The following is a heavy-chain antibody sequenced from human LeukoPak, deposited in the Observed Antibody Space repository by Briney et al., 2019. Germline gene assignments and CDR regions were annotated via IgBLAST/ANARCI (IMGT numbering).Heavy chain of an antibody. CDR1: GFTFGDYA. D-gene: IGHD1-7*01. CDR2: IRSKAYGGTT. Sequence: SLTLSCTASGFTFGDYAMSWVRQAPGKGLEWVGFIRSKAYGGTTEYAASVKGRFTISRDDSKSIAYLQMNSLKTEDTAVYYCTRNRPLTGTECWGQGALVTVSS. CDR3: TRNRPLTGTEC. J-gene: IGHJ4*02. V-gene: IGHV3-49*04.